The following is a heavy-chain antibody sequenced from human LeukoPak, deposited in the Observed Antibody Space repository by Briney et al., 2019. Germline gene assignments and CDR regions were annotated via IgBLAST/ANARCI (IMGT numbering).Heavy chain of an antibody. D-gene: IGHD6-6*01. CDR2: ISPTGSTT. V-gene: IGHV3-74*01. CDR3: ARGPNSNWSGLDF. CDR1: GLTFSSHW. Sequence: GGSLRLSCAASGLTFSSHWMHWARQLPGKGLVWVSRISPTGSTTSYADSVKGRFTVSRDNAKNTLYLQVNNLRAEDTAVYYCARGPNSNWSGLDFWGQGTLLTVSS. J-gene: IGHJ4*02.